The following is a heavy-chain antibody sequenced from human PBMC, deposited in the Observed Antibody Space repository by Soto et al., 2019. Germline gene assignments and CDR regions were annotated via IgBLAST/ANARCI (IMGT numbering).Heavy chain of an antibody. CDR3: ARTAAAGKYYYGMDV. Sequence: GESLKISCEGSGYRFTSYWIGWVRQMPGKGLEWMGIIYPGDSDTRYSPYFQGQVTISADKSISTAYLQWSSLKASDTAMYYCARTAAAGKYYYGMDVWGQGTTVTVSS. V-gene: IGHV5-51*01. CDR2: IYPGDSDT. D-gene: IGHD6-13*01. J-gene: IGHJ6*02. CDR1: GYRFTSYW.